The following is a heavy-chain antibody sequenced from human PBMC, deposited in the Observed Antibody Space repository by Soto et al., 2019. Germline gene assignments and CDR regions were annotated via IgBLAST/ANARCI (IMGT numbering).Heavy chain of an antibody. V-gene: IGHV1-69*01. CDR2: IIPAFHTP. CDR3: ARSLGWALDYLDY. J-gene: IGHJ4*02. CDR1: GGTFSSYV. Sequence: QVQLVQSGAEVRKPGSSVKVSCKASGGTFSSYVISWVRQAPGQGLEWMGGIIPAFHTPTYAQRFQGRVTITAAASTTTAFMALSSLTSEGTAVYYCARSLGWALDYLDYWGQGTLVTVSS. D-gene: IGHD6-19*01.